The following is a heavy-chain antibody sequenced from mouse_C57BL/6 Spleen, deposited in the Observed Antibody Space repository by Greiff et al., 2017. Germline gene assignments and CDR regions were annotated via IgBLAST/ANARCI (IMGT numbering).Heavy chain of an antibody. J-gene: IGHJ3*01. CDR2: IDPNSGGT. Sequence: QVQLQQPGAELVKPGASVKLSCKASGYTFTSYWMHWVKQRPGRGLEWIGRIDPNSGGTKYNEKFKSKATLTVDKPSSTAYMQLSSLTSEDSAVYYCAGGDYYGSRGGWFAYWGQGTLVTVSA. CDR1: GYTFTSYW. D-gene: IGHD1-1*01. CDR3: AGGDYYGSRGGWFAY. V-gene: IGHV1-72*01.